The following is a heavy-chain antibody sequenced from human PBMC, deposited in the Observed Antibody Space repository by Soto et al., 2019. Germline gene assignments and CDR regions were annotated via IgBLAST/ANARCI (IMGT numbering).Heavy chain of an antibody. CDR2: IYHSGST. J-gene: IGHJ4*02. V-gene: IGHV4-30-2*01. Sequence: QLQLQESGSGLVKPSQTLSLTCAVSGGSISSGGYSWSWIRQPPGKGLEWIGYIYHSGSTYYNPSLKGRVPLAGDRSKNQFSLKLSSVTAADTAVYYCASGGVLPRYYWGQGTLVTVSS. CDR1: GGSISSGGYS. D-gene: IGHD2-15*01. CDR3: ASGGVLPRYY.